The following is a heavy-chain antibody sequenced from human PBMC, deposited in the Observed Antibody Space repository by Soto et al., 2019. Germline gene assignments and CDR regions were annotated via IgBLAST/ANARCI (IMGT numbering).Heavy chain of an antibody. CDR3: ARGGGDYQGYYYYGMDV. D-gene: IGHD2-21*02. CDR1: GYTFTSYG. CDR2: ISAYNGNT. Sequence: ASVKVSCKASGYTFTSYGISWVRQAPGQVLEWMGWISAYNGNTNYAQKLQGRVTMTTDTSTSTAYMELRSLRSDDTAVYYCARGGGDYQGYYYYGMDVWGQGTTVTVSS. V-gene: IGHV1-18*01. J-gene: IGHJ6*02.